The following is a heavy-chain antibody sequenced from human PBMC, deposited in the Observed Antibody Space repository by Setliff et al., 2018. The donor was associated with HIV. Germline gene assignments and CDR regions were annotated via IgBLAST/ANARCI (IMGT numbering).Heavy chain of an antibody. J-gene: IGHJ3*02. CDR3: ARAGSNGYGDVFAFDI. V-gene: IGHV1-69*10. D-gene: IGHD4-17*01. CDR2: IIPILGIA. CDR1: GGTFSSYA. Sequence: SVKVSCKASGGTFSSYAISWVRQAPGQGLEWMGGIIPILGIANYAQKFQGRVTITTDESTSTAYMELSSLRSEDTAVYYCARAGSNGYGDVFAFDIWGQGTMVTVSS.